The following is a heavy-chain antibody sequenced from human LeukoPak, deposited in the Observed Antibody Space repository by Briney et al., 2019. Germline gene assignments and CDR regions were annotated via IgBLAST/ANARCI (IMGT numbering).Heavy chain of an antibody. D-gene: IGHD1-1*01. Sequence: PGGSLGLSCAASGFTFSNFWMTWVRQPPGKGLKWVATIKQDGSEKYYVDSVKGRFTISRDNAKDSLYLQMNSLRIEDTAVYYCATVKMRPGSSETTGGVEDNWGQGTLVTVSS. V-gene: IGHV3-7*01. CDR3: ATVKMRPGSSETTGGVEDN. J-gene: IGHJ4*02. CDR1: GFTFSNFW. CDR2: IKQDGSEK.